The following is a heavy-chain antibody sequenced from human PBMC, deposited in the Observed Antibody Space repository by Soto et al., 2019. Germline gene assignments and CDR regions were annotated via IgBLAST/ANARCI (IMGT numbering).Heavy chain of an antibody. D-gene: IGHD4-17*01. Sequence: PSETLSLTCTVSGGSVSSGGYYWSWIRQPPGKGLEWIGYIYYSGSTNYNPSLKSRVTISVDTSKNQFSLKLSSVTAADTAVYYCARDPYGDYPIDYWGQGTLLTVSS. CDR2: IYYSGST. V-gene: IGHV4-61*08. CDR3: ARDPYGDYPIDY. J-gene: IGHJ4*02. CDR1: GGSVSSGGYY.